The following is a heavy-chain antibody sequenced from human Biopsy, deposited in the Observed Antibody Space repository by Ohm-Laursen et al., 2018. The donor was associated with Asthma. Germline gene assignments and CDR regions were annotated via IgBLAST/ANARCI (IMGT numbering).Heavy chain of an antibody. CDR2: ISVYNGNT. J-gene: IGHJ6*02. CDR3: ARAVDYSHYYGIDV. Sequence: ASVTVSCQTSAYTFNSAGITCVRQAPGHGLEWMGWISVYNGNTKVAQKLQDRVTMITDTSTSTVYMELRSLRSDDTAVYFCARAVDYSHYYGIDVWGQGTTVTVS. V-gene: IGHV1-18*01. CDR1: AYTFNSAG. D-gene: IGHD3-10*01.